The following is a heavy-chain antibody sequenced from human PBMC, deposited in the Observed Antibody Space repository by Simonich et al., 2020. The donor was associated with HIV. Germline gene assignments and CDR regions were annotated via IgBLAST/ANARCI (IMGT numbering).Heavy chain of an antibody. CDR2: INSEWRST. Sequence: EVQLVESGGGLVQTGGSLRLSCAASGFTFSSYGMHWVRQAPGKGLGWGSSINSEWRSTSYADAVKGRFTISRDNAKNTLYLQMNSLRAEDTAVYYCARSGGSSSDAFDIWGQGTMVTVSS. CDR1: GFTFSSYG. V-gene: IGHV3-74*01. J-gene: IGHJ3*02. D-gene: IGHD6-6*01. CDR3: ARSGGSSSDAFDI.